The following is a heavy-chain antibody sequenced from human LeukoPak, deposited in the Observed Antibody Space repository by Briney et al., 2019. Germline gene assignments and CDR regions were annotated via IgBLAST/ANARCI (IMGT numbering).Heavy chain of an antibody. Sequence: GGSLRLSCAASGFTVGSSYMGWVRQAPGKGLEWVSVIYSGGSTYYADSMKGRFTLSRDNPKNTLYLQLNSLRAEDTDVYYCARLSGSYYEADYWGEGTLVTVSS. J-gene: IGHJ4*02. V-gene: IGHV3-53*01. CDR2: IYSGGST. D-gene: IGHD1-26*01. CDR1: GFTVGSSY. CDR3: ARLSGSYYEADY.